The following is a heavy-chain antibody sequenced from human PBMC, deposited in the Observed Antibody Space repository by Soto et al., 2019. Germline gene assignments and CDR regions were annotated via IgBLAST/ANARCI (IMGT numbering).Heavy chain of an antibody. CDR1: GGSISSGGYS. CDR2: IYYSGST. J-gene: IGHJ4*02. D-gene: IGHD2-15*01. CDR3: ASGYCSGGSCYGPLDY. V-gene: IGHV4-30-4*07. Sequence: SETLSLTCAVSGGSISSGGYSWSWIRQPPGKGLEWIGSIYYSGSTYYNPSLKSRVTISVDTSKNQFSLKLSSVTAADTAVYYCASGYCSGGSCYGPLDYWGQGTLVTVSS.